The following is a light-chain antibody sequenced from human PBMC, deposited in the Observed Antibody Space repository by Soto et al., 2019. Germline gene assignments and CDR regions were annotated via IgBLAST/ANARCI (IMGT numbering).Light chain of an antibody. CDR3: QQRSSWPPPT. J-gene: IGKJ4*01. CDR2: DAS. Sequence: IVLTQSPATLSLSPGERATLSCRASESVGNYLAWYQEKPGQAPRLLIYDASNRATGIPPRFSGSGSGTDFTLTISSLETEDFAVYYCQQRSSWPPPTFGGGTKVVI. V-gene: IGKV3-11*01. CDR1: ESVGNY.